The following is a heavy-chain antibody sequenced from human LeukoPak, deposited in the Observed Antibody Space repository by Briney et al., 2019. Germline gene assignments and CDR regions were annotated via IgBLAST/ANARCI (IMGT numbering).Heavy chain of an antibody. D-gene: IGHD5-18*01. CDR3: ARDLYTAISGGAFDI. V-gene: IGHV3-7*01. CDR2: IKQDGSEK. J-gene: IGHJ3*02. Sequence: GGSLRLSCAASGFTFSSYWMSWVRQAPGKGLEWVANIKQDGSEKYYVDSVKGRFTISRDNAKNSLYLQMNSLRAEDTAVYYCARDLYTAISGGAFDIWGQGTMVTVSS. CDR1: GFTFSSYW.